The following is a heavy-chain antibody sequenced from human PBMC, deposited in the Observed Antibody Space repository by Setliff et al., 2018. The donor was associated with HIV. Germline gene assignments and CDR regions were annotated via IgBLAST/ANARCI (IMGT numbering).Heavy chain of an antibody. CDR3: ARQGAGYYYDSSDYYTGNGFDI. CDR2: FHHSGSS. D-gene: IGHD3-22*01. CDR1: GYSINSAYY. V-gene: IGHV4-38-2*01. J-gene: IGHJ3*02. Sequence: PSETLSLTCAVSGYSINSAYYWGWIRQSPGKGLEWIGGFHHSGSSHYNPSLKSRVNISGQTSKNQFSLKLSSVTAADTAVYYCARQGAGYYYDSSDYYTGNGFDIWGQGTMVTVSS.